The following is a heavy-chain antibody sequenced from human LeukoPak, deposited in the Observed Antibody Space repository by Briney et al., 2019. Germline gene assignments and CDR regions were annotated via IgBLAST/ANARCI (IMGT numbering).Heavy chain of an antibody. Sequence: PGGSLRLSCAASGFTFSSYSMNWVRQAPGKGLEWVSSISSSSSYIYYADSVKGRFTISRDNAKNSLYLQMNSLRAEDTAVYYCARVGSYSGSYEIGPLGDYWGQGTVVTVSS. CDR3: ARVGSYSGSYEIGPLGDY. CDR1: GFTFSSYS. J-gene: IGHJ4*02. V-gene: IGHV3-21*01. D-gene: IGHD1-26*01. CDR2: ISSSSSYI.